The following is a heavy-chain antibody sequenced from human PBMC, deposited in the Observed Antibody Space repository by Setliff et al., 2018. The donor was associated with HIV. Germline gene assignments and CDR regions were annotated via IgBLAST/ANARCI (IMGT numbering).Heavy chain of an antibody. CDR1: GGSISSYY. D-gene: IGHD5-18*01. V-gene: IGHV4-59*01. CDR2: IYTSGST. J-gene: IGHJ4*02. CDR3: ARDSGGYNYGFAVGSFDY. Sequence: KTSETLSLTCTVSGGSISSYYWSWIRQPPGKGLEWIGYIYTSGSTNYNPSLKSRVTISVDTSKNQFSLNLRSVTAADTAVYYCARDSGGYNYGFAVGSFDYWGQGALVTVSS.